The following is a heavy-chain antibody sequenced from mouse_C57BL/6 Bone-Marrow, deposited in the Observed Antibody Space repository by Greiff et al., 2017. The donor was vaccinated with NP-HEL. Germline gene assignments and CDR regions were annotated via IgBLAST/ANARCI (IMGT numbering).Heavy chain of an antibody. CDR3: ARGGYYCYFDY. CDR1: GYTFTSYW. Sequence: VQLQQPGAELVKPGASVKLSCKASGYTFTSYWMHWVKQRPGRGLEWIGRIDPNRGGTKYNEKFKSKATLTVDKPSSTAYMQLSSLTSEVSSVYYCARGGYYCYFDYWGQGTTLTVSS. J-gene: IGHJ2*01. CDR2: IDPNRGGT. D-gene: IGHD2-3*01. V-gene: IGHV1-72*01.